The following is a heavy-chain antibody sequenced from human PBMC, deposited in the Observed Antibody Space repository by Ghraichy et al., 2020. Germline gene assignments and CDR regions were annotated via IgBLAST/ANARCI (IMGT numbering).Heavy chain of an antibody. V-gene: IGHV4-38-2*01. CDR2: IFHTGRT. CDR3: ASQDTRLYRLAVFDY. J-gene: IGHJ4*02. D-gene: IGHD3-16*02. CDR1: DYSMTDGYF. Sequence: SETLSLTCSVSDYSMTDGYFWAWIRPLPGEGLEWIGSIFHTGRTYYNPSLESRVLISVDTSKNQFSLTVNSVTAADTAVYFCASQDTRLYRLAVFDYWGQGTLVTVAS.